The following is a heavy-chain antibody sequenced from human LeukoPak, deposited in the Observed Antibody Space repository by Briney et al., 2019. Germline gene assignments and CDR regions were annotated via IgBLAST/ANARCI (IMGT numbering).Heavy chain of an antibody. CDR2: IYHSGST. V-gene: IGHV4-38-2*02. J-gene: IGHJ5*02. CDR3: ARDRTEGFDP. CDR1: GYPISSGYY. Sequence: PSETLSLTCTVSGYPISSGYYWGWIRPPPGKGLEWIGSIYHSGSTYYNPSLKSRVTISVDTSKNQFSLKLSSVTAADTAVYYCARDRTEGFDPWGQGTLVTVSS.